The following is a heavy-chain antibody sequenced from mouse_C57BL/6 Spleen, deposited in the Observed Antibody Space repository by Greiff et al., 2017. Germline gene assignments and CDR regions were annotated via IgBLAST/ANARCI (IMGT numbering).Heavy chain of an antibody. CDR3: ASNYDYVYFDY. D-gene: IGHD2-4*01. J-gene: IGHJ2*01. CDR1: GYSITSGYY. V-gene: IGHV3-6*01. Sequence: EVKLQESGPGLVKPSQSLSLTCSVTGYSITSGYYWNWIRQFPGNKLEWMGYISYDGSNNYNPSLKNRISVTRDTSKNQFFRKLNSVTTEDTATSYSASNYDYVYFDYWGQGTTLTVSS. CDR2: ISYDGSN.